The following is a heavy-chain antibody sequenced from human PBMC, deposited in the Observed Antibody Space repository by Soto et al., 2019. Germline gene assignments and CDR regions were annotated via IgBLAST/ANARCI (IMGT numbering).Heavy chain of an antibody. V-gene: IGHV2-5*01. CDR1: GFSLTSSAVG. CDR2: IYWNDDK. D-gene: IGHD2-21*02. CDR3: ARTHIVVVTAATYFWFDP. Sequence: SGPTLVNPTQTLTLTCTFSGFSLTSSAVGVGWVRQPPGKALEWLALIYWNDDKRYSPSLRSRLTITKDTLKNQVILTMTNMDPVDTGTYYCARTHIVVVTAATYFWFDPWGQGDLVPVSS. J-gene: IGHJ5*02.